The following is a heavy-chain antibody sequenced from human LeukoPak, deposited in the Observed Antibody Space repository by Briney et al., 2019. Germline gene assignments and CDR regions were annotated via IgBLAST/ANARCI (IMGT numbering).Heavy chain of an antibody. Sequence: GGSLRLSCAASGFTFSSYSMNWVRQAPGKGLGWVSSISSSSSYIYYADSVKGRFTISRDNAKNSLYLQMNSLRAEDTAVYYCARELRDYYYGMDVWGQGTTVTVSS. CDR3: ARELRDYYYGMDV. CDR2: ISSSSSYI. CDR1: GFTFSSYS. J-gene: IGHJ6*02. V-gene: IGHV3-21*01.